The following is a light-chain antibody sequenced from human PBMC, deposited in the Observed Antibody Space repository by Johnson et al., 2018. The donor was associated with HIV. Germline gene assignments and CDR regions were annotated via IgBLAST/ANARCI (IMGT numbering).Light chain of an antibody. CDR3: GTWDSSLNTGA. CDR2: ENN. V-gene: IGLV1-51*02. CDR1: SSNIGNNY. J-gene: IGLJ1*01. Sequence: QSVLTQPPSVSAAPGQKVTISCSGSSSNIGNNYVSWYQQHPGTAPKLLIYENNKRPSGIPDRLSGSKSGTSATLGIPGLQPGDEAEYYCGTWDSSLNTGAFGTGTKVTVL.